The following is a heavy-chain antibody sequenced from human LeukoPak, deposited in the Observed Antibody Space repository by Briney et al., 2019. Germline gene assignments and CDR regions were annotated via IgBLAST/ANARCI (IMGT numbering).Heavy chain of an antibody. CDR1: GGTFSSYT. CDR2: IIPILGIA. V-gene: IGHV1-69*02. Sequence: GASVKVSCKASGGTFSSYTISWVRQAPGQGLEWMGRIIPILGIANYAQKFQGRVTITADKSTSTAYMELSSLRSEDTAVYYCARAHYSGGYYYYMDVWGKGTTVTVSS. D-gene: IGHD3-10*01. CDR3: ARAHYSGGYYYYMDV. J-gene: IGHJ6*03.